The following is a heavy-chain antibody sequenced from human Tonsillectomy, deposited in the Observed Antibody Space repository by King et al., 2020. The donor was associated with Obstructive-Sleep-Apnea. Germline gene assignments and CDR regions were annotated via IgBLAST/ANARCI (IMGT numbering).Heavy chain of an antibody. V-gene: IGHV3-13*01. CDR1: GFTFSSYD. D-gene: IGHD6-19*01. CDR2: IGTAGDT. CDR3: ARGCSGWYGPYGMDV. J-gene: IGHJ6*02. Sequence: VQLVESGGGLVQPGGSLRLSCAASGFTFSSYDMHWVRQATGKGLEWVSAIGTAGDTYYPGSVKGRFTISRENAKNSLYLQMNSLRAGDTAVYYCARGCSGWYGPYGMDVWGQGTTVTVSS.